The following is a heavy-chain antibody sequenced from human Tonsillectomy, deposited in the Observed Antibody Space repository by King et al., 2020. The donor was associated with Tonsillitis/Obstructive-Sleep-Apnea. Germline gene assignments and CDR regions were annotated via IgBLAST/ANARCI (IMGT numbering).Heavy chain of an antibody. CDR1: GFTFSSYE. Sequence: VQLVESGGGLVQPGGSLRLSCAASGFTFSSYEMNWVRQAPGKGLEWVSYISSSGSTIYYADSVKGRFTISRDNAKNSLYLQMNSLRAEDTAVYYCARAWELLALSEIWNFDYGGQGTLVTVSS. CDR3: ARAWELLALSEIWNFDY. CDR2: ISSSGSTI. V-gene: IGHV3-48*03. D-gene: IGHD1-26*01. J-gene: IGHJ4*02.